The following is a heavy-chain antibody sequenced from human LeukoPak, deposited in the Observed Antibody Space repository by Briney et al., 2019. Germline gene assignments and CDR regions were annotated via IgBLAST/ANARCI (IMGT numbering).Heavy chain of an antibody. CDR1: GFTFSSYW. CDR3: LGYSYGFPYYFDY. V-gene: IGHV3-7*01. J-gene: IGHJ4*02. D-gene: IGHD5-18*01. CDR2: IKEVGSEK. Sequence: SGGSLRLSCAASGFTFSSYWMSWVRQAPGKGLEWVANIKEVGSEKYYVDSVKGRFTISRDNAKNSLYLQMNSLRAEDTAVYYCLGYSYGFPYYFDYWGQGTLVTVSS.